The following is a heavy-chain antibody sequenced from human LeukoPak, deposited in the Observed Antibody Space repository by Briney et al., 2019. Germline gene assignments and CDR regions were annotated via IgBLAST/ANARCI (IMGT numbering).Heavy chain of an antibody. CDR2: VYYSGST. CDR1: GGSVSGYY. V-gene: IGHV4-59*02. J-gene: IGHJ5*02. Sequence: SETLSLTCVVSGGSVSGYYWGWIRQPPGRGLEWIGYVYYSGSTNYNPSFKSRITISVDTSRNQFSLQLSSVTAADTAVYYCARHYGPWGQGTLVTVSS. CDR3: ARHYGP. D-gene: IGHD3-16*01.